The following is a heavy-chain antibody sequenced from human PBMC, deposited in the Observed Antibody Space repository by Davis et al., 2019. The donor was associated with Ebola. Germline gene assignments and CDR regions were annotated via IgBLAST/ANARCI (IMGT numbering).Heavy chain of an antibody. J-gene: IGHJ4*02. CDR2: ISSDGNRQ. Sequence: GESLKISCVASGFTFTTSTMHWVRQAPGKGLEWVALISSDGNRQYYVDSVKGRFTISRDNAKNSLYLQMNGLRAEDTAVYYCARAPPSGPPDYWGQGTLVTVSS. V-gene: IGHV3-30*03. CDR1: GFTFTTST. CDR3: ARAPPSGPPDY.